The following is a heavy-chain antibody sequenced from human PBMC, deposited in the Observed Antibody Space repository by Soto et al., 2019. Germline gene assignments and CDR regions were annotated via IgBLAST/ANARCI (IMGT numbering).Heavy chain of an antibody. D-gene: IGHD5-12*01. V-gene: IGHV1-18*01. CDR1: GYIFVNYG. J-gene: IGHJ6*02. CDR2: ISPYSGNT. CDR3: WKVDNYLTPTPLDV. Sequence: QVQLVQSGDEVRKPGSSVKVSCKASGYIFVNYGIAWVRQAPGQGLEWMGWISPYSGNTHYASKVQGRLTMTTDTXXRTAYIDLGGLTTADTAVDALWKVDNYLTPTPLDVWGQGTPVTVSS.